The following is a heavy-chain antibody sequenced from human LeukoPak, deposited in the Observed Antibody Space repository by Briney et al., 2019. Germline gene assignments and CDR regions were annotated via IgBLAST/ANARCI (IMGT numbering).Heavy chain of an antibody. CDR1: GFTFSNYA. J-gene: IGHJ4*02. Sequence: QPGRSLRLSCAASGFTFSNYAMHWVRQAPGKGLGWVAVISSDGSNKYYADSVKGRFTISRDNSKNTLYLQMNSLRAEDTAVYYCFFPGVTGKVYWGQGTLVTVSS. CDR2: ISSDGSNK. V-gene: IGHV3-30-3*01. D-gene: IGHD1-20*01. CDR3: FFPGVTGKVY.